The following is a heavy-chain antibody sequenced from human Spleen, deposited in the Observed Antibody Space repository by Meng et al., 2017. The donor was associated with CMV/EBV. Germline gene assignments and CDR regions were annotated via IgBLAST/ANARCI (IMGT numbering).Heavy chain of an antibody. Sequence: SISSYYLSWIRPPPGKGLEWIGYIYYSGSTNYNPPLKSRVTISVDTSKNQFSLKLSSVTAADTAVYYCARDKLGLGFGGPNYGMDVWGQGTMVTVSS. V-gene: IGHV4-59*01. CDR2: IYYSGST. J-gene: IGHJ6*02. CDR3: ARDKLGLGFGGPNYGMDV. D-gene: IGHD3-16*01. CDR1: SISSYY.